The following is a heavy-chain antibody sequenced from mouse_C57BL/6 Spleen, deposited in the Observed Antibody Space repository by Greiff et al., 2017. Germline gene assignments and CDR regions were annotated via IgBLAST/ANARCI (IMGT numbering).Heavy chain of an antibody. Sequence: VQLQQSGPELVKPGASVKISCKASGYSFTDYNMNWVKQSNGKSLEWIGVINPNYGTTSYNQKFKGKATLTVDQSSSTAYMQLNSLTAEYSAVYYCASNYYGSSWFAYWGQGTLVTVSA. CDR2: INPNYGTT. D-gene: IGHD1-1*01. CDR1: GYSFTDYN. J-gene: IGHJ3*01. V-gene: IGHV1-39*01. CDR3: ASNYYGSSWFAY.